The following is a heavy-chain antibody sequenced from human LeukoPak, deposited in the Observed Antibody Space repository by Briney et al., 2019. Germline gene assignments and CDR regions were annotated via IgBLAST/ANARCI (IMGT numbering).Heavy chain of an antibody. CDR3: ARARYYDSSGLDY. J-gene: IGHJ4*02. CDR1: GFTFSSYW. CDR2: ISYDGSNK. V-gene: IGHV3-30*03. D-gene: IGHD3-22*01. Sequence: GGSLRLSCAASGFTFSSYWMSWVRQAPGKGLEWVAVISYDGSNKYYADSVKGRFTISRDNSKNTLYLQMNSLRAEDTAVYYCARARYYDSSGLDYWGQGTLVTVSS.